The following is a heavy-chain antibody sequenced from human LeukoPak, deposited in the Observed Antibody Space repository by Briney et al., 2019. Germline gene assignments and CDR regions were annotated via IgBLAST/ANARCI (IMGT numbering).Heavy chain of an antibody. J-gene: IGHJ5*02. D-gene: IGHD3-10*01. CDR3: GGNFFYYNTTPPGWFPP. CDR2: INQDGSGE. V-gene: IGHV3-7*01. CDR1: GFRFSTYW. Sequence: GGSLRLSCAASGFRFSTYWMSWVRQAPGKGLEWVATINQDGSGEFYVDSVKGRFTISRDNAKNSLFLQISGLRAEDTAVYHWGGNFFYYNTTPPGWFPPGGKEPRVPV.